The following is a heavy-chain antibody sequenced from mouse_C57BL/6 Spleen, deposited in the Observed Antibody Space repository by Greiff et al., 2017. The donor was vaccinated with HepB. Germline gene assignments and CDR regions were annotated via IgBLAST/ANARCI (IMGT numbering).Heavy chain of an antibody. J-gene: IGHJ4*01. CDR1: GFTFSSYS. D-gene: IGHD2-1*01. CDR3: ARDLGGNYEDYAMDY. CDR2: ISDGGSYT. Sequence: EVKLVESGGGLVKPGGSLKLSCAASGFTFSSYSMSWVRQTPEKRLEWVANISDGGSYTYYPDNVKGRFTISRDNAKNNLYLQMSHLKSEDTAMYYCARDLGGNYEDYAMDYWGQGTSVTVSS. V-gene: IGHV5-4*01.